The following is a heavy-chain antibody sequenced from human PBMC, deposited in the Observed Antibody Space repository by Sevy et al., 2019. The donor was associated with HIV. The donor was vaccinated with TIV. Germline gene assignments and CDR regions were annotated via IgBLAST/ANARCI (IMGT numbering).Heavy chain of an antibody. V-gene: IGHV3-48*02. CDR1: GFTFSSYS. J-gene: IGHJ6*02. Sequence: GGSLRLSCAASGFTFSSYSMNWVRQAPGKGLEWVSYISSSSSTIYYADSVKARFTISRDNAKNSLYLQTNSLRNEDTAVYYCARTSYYYYGMDVWGQRTTVTVSS. CDR2: ISSSSSTI. D-gene: IGHD2-2*01. CDR3: ARTSYYYYGMDV.